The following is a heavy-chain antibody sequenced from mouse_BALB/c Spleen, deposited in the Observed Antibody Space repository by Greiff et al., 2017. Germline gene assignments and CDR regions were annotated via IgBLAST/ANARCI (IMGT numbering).Heavy chain of an antibody. J-gene: IGHJ3*01. CDR3: ARAYYDYDSFAY. D-gene: IGHD2-4*01. Sequence: DVKLQESGPELVKPGASVKISCKASGYTFTDYNMHWVKQSHGKSLEWIGYIYPYNGGTGYNQKFKSKATLTVDNSSSTAYMELRSLTSEDSAVYYCARAYYDYDSFAYWGQGTLVTVSA. CDR2: IYPYNGGT. CDR1: GYTFTDYN. V-gene: IGHV1S29*02.